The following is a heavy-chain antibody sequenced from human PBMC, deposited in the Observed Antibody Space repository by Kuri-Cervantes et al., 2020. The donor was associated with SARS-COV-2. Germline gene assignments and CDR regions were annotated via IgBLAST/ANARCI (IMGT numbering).Heavy chain of an antibody. CDR3: ARGEYCSSTSCYYYYYMDV. D-gene: IGHD2-2*01. V-gene: IGHV3-48*01. Sequence: GESLKISCAASGFTFSSYSMNWVRQAPGKGLEWVSYISSSSSTIYYADSVKGRFTISRDNSKNSLYLQMNSLSAEDTAVYYCARGEYCSSTSCYYYYYMDVWGKGTTVTVSS. CDR1: GFTFSSYS. CDR2: ISSSSSTI. J-gene: IGHJ6*03.